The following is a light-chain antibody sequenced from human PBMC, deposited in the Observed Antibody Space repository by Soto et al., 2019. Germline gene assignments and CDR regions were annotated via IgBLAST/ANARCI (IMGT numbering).Light chain of an antibody. CDR1: SGHSRYD. CDR2: VHADGSH. Sequence: QLVLTQSPSASASLGASVKLTGTLTSGHSRYDIAGHQQRPDKGPRFLMRVHADGSHTKGDGIPDRFSGSSSGAERYLTISTLQSADEADYYCQTWGAGIQVFGGGTKLTVL. CDR3: QTWGAGIQV. V-gene: IGLV4-69*01. J-gene: IGLJ2*01.